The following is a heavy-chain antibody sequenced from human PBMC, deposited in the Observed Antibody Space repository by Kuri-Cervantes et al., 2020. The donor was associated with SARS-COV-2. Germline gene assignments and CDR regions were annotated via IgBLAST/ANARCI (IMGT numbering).Heavy chain of an antibody. J-gene: IGHJ4*02. V-gene: IGHV1-2*02. CDR3: ARDGTVGY. CDR1: GYTFTDYY. Sequence: ASVKVSCKASGYTFTDYYIHWVRQAPGQGPEWMGWINPISGGTKYAQKFQGRVTITTDESTRTVYMELSSLRSDDTAVYYCARDGTVGYWGQGTLVTVSS. D-gene: IGHD4-23*01. CDR2: INPISGGT.